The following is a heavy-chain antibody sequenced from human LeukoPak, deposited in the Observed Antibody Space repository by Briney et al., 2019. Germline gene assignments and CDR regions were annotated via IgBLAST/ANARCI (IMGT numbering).Heavy chain of an antibody. CDR2: IRYDGSNK. Sequence: QPGGSLRLSCAASGFTFSSYGMHWVRQAPGKGLEWVAFIRYDGSNKYYADSVKGRFTISRDNAKNSLYLQMNSLRTEDTAVYYCARFGGNYYYYYYMDVWGKGTTVTVSS. J-gene: IGHJ6*03. V-gene: IGHV3-30*02. D-gene: IGHD3-10*01. CDR3: ARFGGNYYYYYYMDV. CDR1: GFTFSSYG.